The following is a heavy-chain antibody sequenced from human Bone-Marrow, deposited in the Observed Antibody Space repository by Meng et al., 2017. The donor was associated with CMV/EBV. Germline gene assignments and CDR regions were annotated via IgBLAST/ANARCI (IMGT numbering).Heavy chain of an antibody. V-gene: IGHV1-18*01. Sequence: ASVKVSCKASGFTFTDYGISWVRQAPGQGLEWRGWISTYNGDTNYAQRLQGRVTMTTDTSTRIAYMELRNLRSDDTAVYYCARDHIRLGWYGAYGLDVWGQGTTVTVSS. CDR3: ARDHIRLGWYGAYGLDV. CDR2: ISTYNGDT. J-gene: IGHJ6*02. CDR1: GFTFTDYG. D-gene: IGHD3-10*01.